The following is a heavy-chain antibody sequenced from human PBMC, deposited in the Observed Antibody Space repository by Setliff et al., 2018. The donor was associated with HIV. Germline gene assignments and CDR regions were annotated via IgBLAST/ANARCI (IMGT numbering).Heavy chain of an antibody. V-gene: IGHV4-34*01. D-gene: IGHD5-12*01. CDR1: GGSFSGYY. J-gene: IGHJ3*02. Sequence: PSETLSLTCAVYGGSFSGYYWSWIRQPPGKGLEWIGEINHSGSTNYNPSLKSRVTISVDTSKNQFSLKLSSVTAADTAVYYCARLFQWMSYSFDIWGQGTVVTV. CDR2: INHSGST. CDR3: ARLFQWMSYSFDI.